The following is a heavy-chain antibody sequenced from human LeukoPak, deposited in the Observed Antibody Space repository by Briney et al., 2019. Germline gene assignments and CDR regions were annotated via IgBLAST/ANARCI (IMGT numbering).Heavy chain of an antibody. CDR2: ICHSGNT. Sequence: SETLSLTCAVSGGAISSGDFSWNWIRQPPRRGLEGIKYICHSGNTYYNPSLKSRVTISVDRSKNQFSLKLSSVTAADTAVYYCARHYGPWGQGTLVTVSS. V-gene: IGHV4-30-2*01. CDR3: ARHYGP. J-gene: IGHJ5*02. D-gene: IGHD3-16*01. CDR1: GGAISSGDFS.